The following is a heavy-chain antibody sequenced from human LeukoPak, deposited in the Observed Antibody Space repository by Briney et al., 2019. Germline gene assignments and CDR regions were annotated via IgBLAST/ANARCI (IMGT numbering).Heavy chain of an antibody. Sequence: SETLSLTCTVSGDSVSSSSYYWGWIRQPPGKGLEWIGSIYYSGNTYYNPSLKSRDTISVDTSKKQFSLKLSAVTAADTAVFYCARQELGLVTDYWGQGTLVTVSS. J-gene: IGHJ4*02. V-gene: IGHV4-39*01. CDR3: ARQELGLVTDY. D-gene: IGHD3/OR15-3a*01. CDR1: GDSVSSSSYY. CDR2: IYYSGNT.